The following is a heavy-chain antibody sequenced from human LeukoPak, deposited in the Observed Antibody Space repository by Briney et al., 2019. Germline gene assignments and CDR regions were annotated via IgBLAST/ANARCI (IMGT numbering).Heavy chain of an antibody. CDR3: ARVGVITMIVNY. V-gene: IGHV4-34*01. CDR2: INHSGST. CDR1: GGSFSGYY. D-gene: IGHD3-22*01. J-gene: IGHJ4*02. Sequence: SETLSLTCAVYGGSFSGYYWSWIRQPPGKGLEWIGEINHSGSTNYNPSLKSRVTISVDTSKNQFSLKLSSVTAADTAVYYCARVGVITMIVNYWGQGTLVTVSS.